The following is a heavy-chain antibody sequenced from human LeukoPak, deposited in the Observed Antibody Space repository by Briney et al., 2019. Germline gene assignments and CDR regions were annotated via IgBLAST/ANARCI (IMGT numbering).Heavy chain of an antibody. V-gene: IGHV3-15*01. Sequence: GGSLRLSCAPSGFTVIYAWISWVSQAPGKGRECVTRIKRLHEGGTTEYAKPVKGMLSISRDDSRTTLYLQLSSLKTEDTAVYYCTTGNYYDRSGYSLDYWGQGTLVTVYS. CDR2: IKRLHEGGTT. CDR3: TTGNYYDRSGYSLDY. CDR1: GFTVIYAW. D-gene: IGHD3-22*01. J-gene: IGHJ4*02.